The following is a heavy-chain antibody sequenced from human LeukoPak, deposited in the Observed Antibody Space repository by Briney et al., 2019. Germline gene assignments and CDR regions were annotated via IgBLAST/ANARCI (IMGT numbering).Heavy chain of an antibody. CDR1: GFVFDDYS. J-gene: IGHJ3*02. V-gene: IGHV3-43D*03. CDR2: INWDGSGT. CDR3: ASAYSSSWLGDAFDI. D-gene: IGHD6-13*01. Sequence: GGSLRLSCAASGFVFDDYSVHWVRQTPGKGLEWISAINWDGSGTYYAESLKGRFTISRDNAKNSLYLQMNSLRAEDTAVYYCASAYSSSWLGDAFDIWGQGTMVTVSS.